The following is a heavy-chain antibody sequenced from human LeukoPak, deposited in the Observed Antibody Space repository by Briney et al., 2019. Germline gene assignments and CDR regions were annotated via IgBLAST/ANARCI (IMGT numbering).Heavy chain of an antibody. CDR2: INPSGGST. V-gene: IGHV1-46*01. CDR3: ASALSNHYGMDV. Sequence: ASVKVSCKASGYTFTSYYMHWVRQVPGQGLEWMGIINPSGGSTSYAQKFQGRVTMTRDTSTSTVYMELSSLRSEDTAVYYCASALSNHYGMDVWGQGTTVTVSS. CDR1: GYTFTSYY. D-gene: IGHD3-3*02. J-gene: IGHJ6*02.